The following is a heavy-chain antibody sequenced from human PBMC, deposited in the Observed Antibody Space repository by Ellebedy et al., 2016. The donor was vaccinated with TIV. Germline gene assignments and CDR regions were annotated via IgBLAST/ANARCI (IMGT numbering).Heavy chain of an antibody. CDR3: ARDGTMGDLFDS. J-gene: IGHJ4*02. V-gene: IGHV4-59*01. CDR2: IYYSGRT. D-gene: IGHD3-10*01. Sequence: MPSETLSLTCTVSGGSINNYYWGRIRQPPGKGLEWIGCIYYSGRTNYNPSLKSRVTISLDPPKNQLSLKLSSVTAADTAMYYCARDGTMGDLFDSWGQGTLVTVSS. CDR1: GGSINNYY.